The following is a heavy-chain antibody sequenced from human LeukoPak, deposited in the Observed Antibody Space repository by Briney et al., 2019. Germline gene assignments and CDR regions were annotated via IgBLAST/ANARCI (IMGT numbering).Heavy chain of an antibody. J-gene: IGHJ4*02. CDR1: GYTLTELS. D-gene: IGHD3-22*01. Sequence: ASVKVSCKVSGYTLTELSMHWVRQAPGKGLEWMGGFDPEDGETIYAQKFQGRVNMTEDTSTDTAYMELSSLRSEDTAVYYCATGPYYYDSSGYYHDYWGQGTLVTVSS. CDR2: FDPEDGET. V-gene: IGHV1-24*01. CDR3: ATGPYYYDSSGYYHDY.